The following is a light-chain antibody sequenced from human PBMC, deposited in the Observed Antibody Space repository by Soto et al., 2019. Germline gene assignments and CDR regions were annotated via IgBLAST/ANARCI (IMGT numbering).Light chain of an antibody. Sequence: QSALTQPPSASGSPGQSVTISCAGTSSDIGGYNYVSWYQQHPGKAPKLMISEVSQRPSGVPDRFSGSKSGNTASLTVSGLQAEDEADYYCSSYAGYNNYGFGTGTKLTVL. CDR1: SSDIGGYNY. V-gene: IGLV2-8*01. J-gene: IGLJ1*01. CDR2: EVS. CDR3: SSYAGYNNYG.